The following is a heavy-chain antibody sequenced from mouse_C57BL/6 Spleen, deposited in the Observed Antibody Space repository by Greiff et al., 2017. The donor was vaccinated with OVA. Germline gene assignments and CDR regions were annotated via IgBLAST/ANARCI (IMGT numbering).Heavy chain of an antibody. J-gene: IGHJ1*03. D-gene: IGHD3-3*01. CDR3: ARREGTWGYFDV. CDR2: IYPGDGDT. V-gene: IGHV1-80*01. CDR1: GYAFSSYW. Sequence: QVQLQQSGAELVKPGASVKISCKASGYAFSSYWMNWVKQRPGKGLEWIGQIYPGDGDTNYNGKFKGKATLTADKSSSTAYMQLSSLTSEDSAVYFCARREGTWGYFDVWGTGTTVTVSS.